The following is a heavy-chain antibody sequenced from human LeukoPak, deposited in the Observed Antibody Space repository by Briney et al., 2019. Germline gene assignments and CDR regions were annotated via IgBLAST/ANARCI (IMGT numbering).Heavy chain of an antibody. CDR1: GGSISSSSYY. J-gene: IGHJ4*02. CDR3: SGRWITGTTDY. D-gene: IGHD1-7*01. CDR2: IYYSGST. Sequence: SGTLSLTCAVSGGSISSSSYYWGWIRQPPGKGLEWIGSIYYSGSTYYNPSLKSRVTISVDTSKNQFSLKLSSVTAADTAVYYCSGRWITGTTDYWGQGTLVTVSS. V-gene: IGHV4-39*01.